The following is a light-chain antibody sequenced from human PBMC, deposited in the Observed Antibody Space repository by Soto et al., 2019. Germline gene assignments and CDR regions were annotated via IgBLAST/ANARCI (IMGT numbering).Light chain of an antibody. CDR1: QSLVYSNGNTY. J-gene: IGKJ5*01. CDR2: EVS. V-gene: IGKV2-30*01. Sequence: VVMTQSPLSLPVTLGQPASISCRSSQSLVYSNGNTYLTWFQQRPGQSPRRLIYEVSNRDSGVPDRFSGSGSGTDFTLKISRVEAEDVGVYYCMQGTHWPITFGQGTRLEIK. CDR3: MQGTHWPIT.